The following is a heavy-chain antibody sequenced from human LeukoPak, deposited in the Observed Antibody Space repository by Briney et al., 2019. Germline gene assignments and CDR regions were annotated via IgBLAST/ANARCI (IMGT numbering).Heavy chain of an antibody. CDR1: GYTFTSYG. D-gene: IGHD6-13*01. CDR3: AREKIAAAGGPQGFDY. V-gene: IGHV1-18*01. CDR2: ISAYNGNT. Sequence: ASVKVSCKASGYTFTSYGISWVRQAPGQGLEWMGWISAYNGNTNYAQKLQGRVTMTRDTSTSTVYMELSSLRSEDTAVYYCAREKIAAAGGPQGFDYWGQGTLVTVSS. J-gene: IGHJ4*02.